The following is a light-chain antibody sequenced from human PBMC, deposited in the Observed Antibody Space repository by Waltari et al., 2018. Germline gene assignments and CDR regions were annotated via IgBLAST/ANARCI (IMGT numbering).Light chain of an antibody. CDR3: QQYNNWPRT. CDR1: QSFSSN. J-gene: IGKJ1*01. Sequence: EIVMTQSPATLSVSPGERATLSCRASQSFSSNLAWYQQKPGQAPRLLIYGASTRATGIPARFSGSWSGTEFTLTISSLQSEDFAVYYCQQYNNWPRTFGQGTKVEIK. CDR2: GAS. V-gene: IGKV3-15*01.